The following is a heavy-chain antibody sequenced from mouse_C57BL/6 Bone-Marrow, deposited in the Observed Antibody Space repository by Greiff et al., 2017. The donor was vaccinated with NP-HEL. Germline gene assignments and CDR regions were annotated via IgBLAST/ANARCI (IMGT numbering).Heavy chain of an antibody. CDR3: ARCRTTVVPDY. J-gene: IGHJ2*01. CDR1: GYTFTSYW. CDR2: INPSNGGT. D-gene: IGHD1-1*01. V-gene: IGHV1-53*01. Sequence: VQLQQPGTELVKPGASVKLSCKASGYTFTSYWMHWVKQRPGQGLEWIGNINPSNGGTNYNEKFKSKATLTVDKSSSTAYMQLSSLTSEETAVYYCARCRTTVVPDYWGQGTTLTVSS.